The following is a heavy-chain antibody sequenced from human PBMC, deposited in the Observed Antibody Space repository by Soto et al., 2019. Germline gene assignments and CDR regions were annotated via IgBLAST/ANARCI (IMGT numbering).Heavy chain of an antibody. CDR1: GGSVCSNSAA. CDR2: TYYRSKWYN. J-gene: IGHJ6*02. V-gene: IGHV6-1*01. Sequence: SPTHSLTCAISGGSVCSNSAASNWIKQSPSRGLEWLGRTYYRSKWYNDSAVSVKSRITINPDTSTTQFSLQLNSVTPEDTAVYYCAREGWSYYYYGMDVWGQGTTVTVSS. D-gene: IGHD6-19*01. CDR3: AREGWSYYYYGMDV.